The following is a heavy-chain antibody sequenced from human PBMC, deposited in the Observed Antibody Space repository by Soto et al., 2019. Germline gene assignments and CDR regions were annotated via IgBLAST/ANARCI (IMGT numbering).Heavy chain of an antibody. Sequence: GGPMILSYAASGFPFSSNLMHWVRQSPGEGLMLVSRINPDGSTTSYADSVNGRFTISRDNAKNTLYLQLNSLRVEDTAVYYCARVPTTVTTPGMDVWPKGSRAPSP. D-gene: IGHD4-4*01. CDR1: GFPFSSNL. CDR3: ARVPTTVTTPGMDV. CDR2: INPDGSTT. J-gene: IGHJ6*02. V-gene: IGHV3-74*01.